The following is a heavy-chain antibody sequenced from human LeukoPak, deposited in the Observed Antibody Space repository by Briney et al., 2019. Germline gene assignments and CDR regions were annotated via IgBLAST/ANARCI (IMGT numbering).Heavy chain of an antibody. J-gene: IGHJ4*02. CDR3: AKVGGDGVVIHI. CDR1: GFTFSSYA. Sequence: GGSLRLSCAASGFTFSSYAMSWVRQAPGKGLEWVSAISGSGGSIYYADSVKGRFTISRDNSKNTLYLQMNSLRAEDTAVYYCAKVGGDGVVIHIWGQGTLVTVSS. CDR2: ISGSGGSI. D-gene: IGHD3-3*01. V-gene: IGHV3-23*01.